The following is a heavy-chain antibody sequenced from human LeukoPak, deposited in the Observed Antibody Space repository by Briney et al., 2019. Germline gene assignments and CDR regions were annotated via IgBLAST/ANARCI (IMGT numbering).Heavy chain of an antibody. CDR1: GFTLSNHW. CDR2: VNRDGSET. J-gene: IGHJ6*02. CDR3: ARNNGMDV. V-gene: IGHV3-7*03. Sequence: GGSLRLSCAVSGFTLSNHWMTWVRQVPGRGPEWVANVNRDGSETYYLDSVKGRFTISKDNAKNSLYLQMNSLRAEDTALYHCARNNGMDVWGQGTTVIVSS.